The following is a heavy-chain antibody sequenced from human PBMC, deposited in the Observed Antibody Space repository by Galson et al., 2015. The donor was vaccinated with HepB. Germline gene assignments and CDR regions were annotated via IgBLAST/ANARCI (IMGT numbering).Heavy chain of an antibody. CDR2: TYYRSKWYN. Sequence: CAIFGDSVSSNSAAWSWIRKAPSRGLEWLGRTYYRSKWYNDYAVSVKSRITINPDTSKNQFSLQLNSVTPEDTAVYYCARDWGPSAFDIWGQGTVVTVSS. J-gene: IGHJ3*02. CDR1: GDSVSSNSAA. CDR3: ARDWGPSAFDI. D-gene: IGHD3-16*01. V-gene: IGHV6-1*01.